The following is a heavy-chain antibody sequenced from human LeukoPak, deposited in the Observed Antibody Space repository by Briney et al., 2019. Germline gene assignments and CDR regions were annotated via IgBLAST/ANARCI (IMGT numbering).Heavy chain of an antibody. CDR1: GGSISSYY. J-gene: IGHJ4*02. CDR3: AKDRSPRGYSYGYFDY. CDR2: INNSGST. V-gene: IGHV4-59*01. D-gene: IGHD5-18*01. Sequence: SETLSLTCSVSGGSISSYYWSWIRQPPGKGPEWIWYINNSGSTNYNPSVKSRVTISVDTSKKQFSLRLSSVTTADTAEYYCAKDRSPRGYSYGYFDYWGQGILVTVSS.